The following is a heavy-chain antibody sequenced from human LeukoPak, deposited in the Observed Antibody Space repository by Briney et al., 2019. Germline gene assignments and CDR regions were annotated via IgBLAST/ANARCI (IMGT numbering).Heavy chain of an antibody. Sequence: GGSLRLSCAASGFTFSTYSMNWVRQAPGKGLEWVSYISSSGSTIYYADSVKGRFTISRDNAKNSLYLQMNSLRAEDTAVYYCARDAGEGRAAIDYWGQGTLVTVSS. CDR3: ARDAGEGRAAIDY. D-gene: IGHD2-15*01. CDR2: ISSSGSTI. J-gene: IGHJ4*02. V-gene: IGHV3-48*04. CDR1: GFTFSTYS.